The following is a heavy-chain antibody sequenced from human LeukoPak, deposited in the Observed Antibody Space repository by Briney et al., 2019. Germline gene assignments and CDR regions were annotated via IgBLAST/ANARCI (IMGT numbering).Heavy chain of an antibody. V-gene: IGHV3-23*01. CDR2: ISGSADSK. Sequence: PGGSLRLSCAASGFTFSSYAMSWVRQAPGKGLEWVSAISGSADSKYYADSVKGRFTISRDNSKNTLYLQMNSLRAEDTAVYYCAKDLDDFWRGYEVAFDIWGQGAMVTVSS. D-gene: IGHD3-3*01. J-gene: IGHJ3*02. CDR3: AKDLDDFWRGYEVAFDI. CDR1: GFTFSSYA.